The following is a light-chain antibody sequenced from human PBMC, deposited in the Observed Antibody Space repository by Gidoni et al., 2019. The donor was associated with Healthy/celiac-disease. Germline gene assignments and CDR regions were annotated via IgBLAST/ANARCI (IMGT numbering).Light chain of an antibody. Sequence: IVMTQSPVSLAVSLGERATINCKSSQSVLYSSNNKNYLAWYQQKPGQPPKLLIYWASTRESGVPDRFSGSGSGTDFTLTISSLQAEDVAVYYCQQYNSTPYTFGQGTKLEIK. J-gene: IGKJ2*01. V-gene: IGKV4-1*01. CDR1: QSVLYSSNNKNY. CDR3: QQYNSTPYT. CDR2: WAS.